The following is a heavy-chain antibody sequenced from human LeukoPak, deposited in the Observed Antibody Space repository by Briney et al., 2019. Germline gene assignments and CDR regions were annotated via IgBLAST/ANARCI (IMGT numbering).Heavy chain of an antibody. CDR2: IQAGGDEK. Sequence: PGGSLRLSCAASGFTFSTYGMLWVREAPGKGVEWMTFIQAGGDEKYYAESVKGGFTVSRDNSKNTLYLQMNSLRAEDTAVYYCARDTPGYGGDDFDYWGQGALVTVSS. V-gene: IGHV3-30*02. D-gene: IGHD4-23*01. CDR3: ARDTPGYGGDDFDY. J-gene: IGHJ4*02. CDR1: GFTFSTYG.